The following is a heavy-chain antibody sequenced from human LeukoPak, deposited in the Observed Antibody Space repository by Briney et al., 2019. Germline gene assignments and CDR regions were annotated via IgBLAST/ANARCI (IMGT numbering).Heavy chain of an antibody. CDR3: ARDFRSGFPNWFDP. CDR1: GFSFTNYW. J-gene: IGHJ5*02. D-gene: IGHD3-3*01. Sequence: GGSLRLSCAASGFSFTNYWMHWVRQAPGKGLEWVAAITGSGASTFYADSVKGRFTISRDNSKNTLYLQMNSLRAEDAAVYYCARDFRSGFPNWFDPWGQGALVTVSS. V-gene: IGHV3-23*01. CDR2: ITGSGAST.